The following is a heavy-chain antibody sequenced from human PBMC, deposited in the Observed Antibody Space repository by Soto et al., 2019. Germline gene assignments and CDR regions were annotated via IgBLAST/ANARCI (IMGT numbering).Heavy chain of an antibody. J-gene: IGHJ4*02. CDR2: ISYDGSNK. CDR3: ARTSVAGRALGVYIDY. Sequence: PGGSLRLSCAASGFTFSSYAMHWVRQAPGKGLEWVAVISYDGSNKYYADSVKGRFTISRDNSKNTLYLQMNSLRAEDTAVYYCARTSVAGRALGVYIDYWGQGTLVTVSS. V-gene: IGHV3-30-3*01. CDR1: GFTFSSYA. D-gene: IGHD6-19*01.